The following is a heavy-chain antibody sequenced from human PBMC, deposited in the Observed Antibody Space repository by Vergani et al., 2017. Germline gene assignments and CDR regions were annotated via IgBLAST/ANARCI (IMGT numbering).Heavy chain of an antibody. D-gene: IGHD3-10*01. V-gene: IGHV4-59*01. Sequence: QVQLQESGPGLLKPSETLSLTCTVSGGSISSYYWSWIRQPPGKGLEWIGYIYYSGSTNYHPSLKSRVTISVDTSKNQFSLKLSSVTAADTAVYYCARESYSAFDIWGQGTMVTVSS. CDR2: IYYSGST. CDR3: ARESYSAFDI. CDR1: GGSISSYY. J-gene: IGHJ3*02.